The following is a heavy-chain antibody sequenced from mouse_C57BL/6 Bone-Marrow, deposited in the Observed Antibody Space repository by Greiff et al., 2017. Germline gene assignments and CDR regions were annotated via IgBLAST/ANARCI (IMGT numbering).Heavy chain of an antibody. Sequence: DVKLVESGGGLVKPGGSLKLSCAASGFTFSSYAMSWVRQTPEKRLEWVATISDGGSYTYYPDNVKGRFTISRDNAKNNLYLQMSHLKSEDTAMYYCATTTALDYWGQGTTLTVSS. CDR2: ISDGGSYT. CDR3: ATTTALDY. J-gene: IGHJ2*01. D-gene: IGHD1-2*01. V-gene: IGHV5-4*03. CDR1: GFTFSSYA.